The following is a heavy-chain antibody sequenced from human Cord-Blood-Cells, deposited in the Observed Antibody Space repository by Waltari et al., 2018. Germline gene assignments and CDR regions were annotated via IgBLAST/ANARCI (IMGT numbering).Heavy chain of an antibody. D-gene: IGHD6-6*01. CDR1: GGSISSSSYY. J-gene: IGHJ6*03. CDR3: ARRMGIAARHYYYYMDV. CDR2: IYYSGST. Sequence: QLQLQESGPGLVKPSETLSLTCTVSGGSISSSSYYWGWIRQPPGKGLEWIGSIYYSGSTYYNPSLKSRVTISVDTSKNQFSLKLSSVTAADTAVYYCARRMGIAARHYYYYMDVWGKGTTVTVSS. V-gene: IGHV4-39*01.